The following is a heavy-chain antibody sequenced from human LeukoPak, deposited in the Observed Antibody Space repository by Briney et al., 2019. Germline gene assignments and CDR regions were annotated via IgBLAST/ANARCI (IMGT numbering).Heavy chain of an antibody. CDR1: GFTFSDYY. D-gene: IGHD6-13*01. J-gene: IGHJ4*02. CDR3: ARDLGSSSPNAY. Sequence: GGSLRLSCAASGFTFSDYYMSWIRQAPGKGLEWVSSISSSSSYIYYADSVKGRFTISRDNAKNSLYLQMNSLRAEDTAVYYCARDLGSSSPNAYWGQGTLVTVSS. CDR2: ISSSSSYI. V-gene: IGHV3-11*06.